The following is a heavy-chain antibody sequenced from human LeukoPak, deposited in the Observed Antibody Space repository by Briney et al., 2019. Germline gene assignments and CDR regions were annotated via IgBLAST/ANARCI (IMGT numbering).Heavy chain of an antibody. CDR1: GFTFSSYG. CDR2: IWYDGSSK. Sequence: GGSLRLSCAASGFTFSSYGMHWVRQAPGKGLEWVAVIWYDGSSKYYADSVKGRFTISRDNSKNTLYLQMNSLRAEDTAVYYCARGIDYYGSGSYPLHFQHWGQGTLVTVSS. D-gene: IGHD3-10*01. CDR3: ARGIDYYGSGSYPLHFQH. J-gene: IGHJ1*01. V-gene: IGHV3-33*01.